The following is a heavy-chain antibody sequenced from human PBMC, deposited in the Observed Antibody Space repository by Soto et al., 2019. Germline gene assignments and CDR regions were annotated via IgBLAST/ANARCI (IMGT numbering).Heavy chain of an antibody. CDR2: IDPSDSYT. J-gene: IGHJ6*02. CDR1: GYSFTTYW. CDR3: ASPVYCSXGSCDGLDYYFYYGMDV. Sequence: PGEPLKISCKRSGYSFTTYWISWVGQMPGKGLEWMARIDPSDSYTNYSPSFQCHVTISADKSISTAYLQWSSLKASDTAMYYCASPVYCSXGSCDGLDYYFYYGMDVWGQGTTVTVSS. V-gene: IGHV5-10-1*01. D-gene: IGHD2-15*01.